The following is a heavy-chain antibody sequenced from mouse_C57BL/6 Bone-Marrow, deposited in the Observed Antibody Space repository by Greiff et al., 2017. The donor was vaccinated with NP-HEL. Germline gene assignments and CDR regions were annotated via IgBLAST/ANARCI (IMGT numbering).Heavy chain of an antibody. Sequence: QVQLKQPGAELVRPGSSVKLSCKASGYTFTSYWMDWVKQRPGQGLEWIGNIYPSDSETHYNQKFKDKATLTVDKSSSTAYMQLSSLTSEDSAVYYCARDYYGSSSDYWGQGTTLTVSS. CDR1: GYTFTSYW. D-gene: IGHD1-1*01. V-gene: IGHV1-61*01. CDR3: ARDYYGSSSDY. CDR2: IYPSDSET. J-gene: IGHJ2*01.